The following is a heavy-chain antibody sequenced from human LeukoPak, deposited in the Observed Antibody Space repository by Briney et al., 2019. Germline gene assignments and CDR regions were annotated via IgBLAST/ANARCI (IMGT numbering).Heavy chain of an antibody. Sequence: SETLSLTCTVSGGSISSSSYYWGWIRQPPGKGLEWIGSIYYSGSTYCNPSLKSRVTMSVDTSKNQFSLKLSSVTAADTAVYYCARGLEYYGSGSAQTPFDYWGQGTLVTVSS. CDR3: ARGLEYYGSGSAQTPFDY. D-gene: IGHD3-10*01. CDR2: IYYSGST. J-gene: IGHJ4*02. V-gene: IGHV4-39*07. CDR1: GGSISSSSYY.